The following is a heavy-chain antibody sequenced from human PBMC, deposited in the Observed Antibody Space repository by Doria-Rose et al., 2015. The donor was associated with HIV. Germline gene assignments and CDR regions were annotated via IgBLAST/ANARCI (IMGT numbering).Heavy chain of an antibody. J-gene: IGHJ4*02. CDR2: IYYSGST. Sequence: TWIRQHPGKGLEWIGYIYYSGSTYYNPSLKSRVTISVDTSKNQFSLKPSSVTAADTAVYYCARDSGSYNFDYWGQGTLVTVSS. CDR3: ARDSGSYNFDY. V-gene: IGHV4-31*02. D-gene: IGHD1-26*01.